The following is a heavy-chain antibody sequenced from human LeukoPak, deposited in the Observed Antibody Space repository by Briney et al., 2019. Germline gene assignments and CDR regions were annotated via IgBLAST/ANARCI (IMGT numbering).Heavy chain of an antibody. V-gene: IGHV4-30-4*01. CDR3: ARDRPGGADFQH. CDR1: GGSISSGDYY. CDR2: IYYSGST. Sequence: SETLSLTCTVSGGSISSGDYYWSWIRQPPGKGLEWIGYIYYSGSTYYNPSLKSRVTISVDTSKNQFSLKLSSVTAADTALYYCARDRPGGADFQHWGQGTLVTVSS. D-gene: IGHD3-16*01. J-gene: IGHJ1*01.